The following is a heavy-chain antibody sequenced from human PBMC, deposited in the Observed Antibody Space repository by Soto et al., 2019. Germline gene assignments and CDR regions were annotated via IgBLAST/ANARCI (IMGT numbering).Heavy chain of an antibody. Sequence: ASVKVSCKASGYTFTSYAIHWVRQAPGQRLEWMGWINAGNGNTKYSQKFQGRVTITRDTSASTAYMELSSLRSEDTAVYYCAKAIWYSENYSFDYGGKEPLVTVPS. J-gene: IGHJ4*02. D-gene: IGHD1-26*01. CDR2: INAGNGNT. CDR1: GYTFTSYA. CDR3: AKAIWYSENYSFDY. V-gene: IGHV1-3*01.